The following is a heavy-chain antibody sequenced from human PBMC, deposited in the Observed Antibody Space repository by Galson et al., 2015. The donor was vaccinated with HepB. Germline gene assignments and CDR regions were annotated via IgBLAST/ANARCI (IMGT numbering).Heavy chain of an antibody. V-gene: IGHV3-33*01. CDR1: GLTFSSYG. CDR2: IWYDGSNK. CDR3: ARERINIAVAGTVAAFDI. Sequence: SLRLSCAASGLTFSSYGMHWVRQAPGKGLEWVAVIWYDGSNKYYADSVKGRFSIFRDNSKNTLYLQMNSLRAEDTAVYYCARERINIAVAGTVAAFDIWGQGTMVTVSS. J-gene: IGHJ3*02. D-gene: IGHD6-19*01.